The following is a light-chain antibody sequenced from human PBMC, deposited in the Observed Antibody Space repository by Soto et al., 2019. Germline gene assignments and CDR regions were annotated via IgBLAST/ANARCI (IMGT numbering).Light chain of an antibody. CDR3: AAWDDSLNGVV. J-gene: IGLJ2*01. CDR2: SNN. CDR1: SSKIGSNT. Sequence: QSVLTQPPSASATPGQRVTISCSGGSSKIGSNTVNWYQQLPGTAPKLLIHSNNQRPSGVPDRFSGSKSGTSASLAISGLQSEDEADYYCAAWDDSLNGVVFGGGTKLTVL. V-gene: IGLV1-44*01.